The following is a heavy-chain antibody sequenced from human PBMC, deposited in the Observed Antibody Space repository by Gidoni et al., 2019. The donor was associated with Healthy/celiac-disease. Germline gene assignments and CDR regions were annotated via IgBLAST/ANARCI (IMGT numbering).Heavy chain of an antibody. CDR3: ARGPYYGSGSYYNSEYYFDY. CDR2: INPSGGST. Sequence: QVQLVQSGAEETKPGASVKVSCKASGYTFTSYYMHWVRPAPGQGSEWMGIINPSGGSTSYAQKFQGRVTMTRDTSTSTVYMELSSLRSEDTAVYYCARGPYYGSGSYYNSEYYFDYWGQGTLVTVSS. J-gene: IGHJ4*02. CDR1: GYTFTSYY. V-gene: IGHV1-46*01. D-gene: IGHD3-10*01.